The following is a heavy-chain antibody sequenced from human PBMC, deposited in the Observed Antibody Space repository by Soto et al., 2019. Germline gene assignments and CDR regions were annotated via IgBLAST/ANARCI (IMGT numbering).Heavy chain of an antibody. D-gene: IGHD3-10*02. CDR3: ATGVRGVPYYFYY. J-gene: IGHJ4*02. V-gene: IGHV3-23*01. Sequence: GGSLRLSCGASGFTFSSHAMTWVRQAPGKGLEWVSGISGSGDSTYYADSVKGRFSMSRDNSKNTLYLQMRSLRAEDTAVYYCATGVRGVPYYFYYWGQGTLVTVSS. CDR1: GFTFSSHA. CDR2: ISGSGDST.